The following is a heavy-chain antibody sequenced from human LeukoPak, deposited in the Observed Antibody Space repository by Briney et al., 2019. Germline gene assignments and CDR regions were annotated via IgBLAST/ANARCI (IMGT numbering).Heavy chain of an antibody. CDR3: ARSPQYSGSYSRY. Sequence: ASVKVSYKHCAGTFSSYAISWVRQAPGQGLAGMGGIIPIFGTANHAQKLMGRVTITPLESTSTAYMELRSLRSEDTAVYYCARSPQYSGSYSRYWGQGTLVTVA. D-gene: IGHD1-26*01. V-gene: IGHV1-69*13. CDR1: AGTFSSYA. CDR2: IIPIFGTA. J-gene: IGHJ4*02.